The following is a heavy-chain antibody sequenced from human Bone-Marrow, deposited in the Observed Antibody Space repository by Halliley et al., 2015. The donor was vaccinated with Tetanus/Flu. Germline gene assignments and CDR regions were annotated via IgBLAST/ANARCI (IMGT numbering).Heavy chain of an antibody. V-gene: IGHV3-20*03. CDR3: ARGEGSFDL. Sequence: GRGWVAWMVWSISRTGYGASVMVRFTVSRDKAKNPLYLQMSILRAEDTGLYYCARGEGSFDLWGQGTLVTVSS. J-gene: IGHJ4*02. CDR2: MVWSISRT. D-gene: IGHD2-21*01.